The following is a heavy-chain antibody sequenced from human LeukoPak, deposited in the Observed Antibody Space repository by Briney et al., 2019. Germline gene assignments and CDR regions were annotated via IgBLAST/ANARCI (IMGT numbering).Heavy chain of an antibody. CDR2: INPNSRGT. CDR1: GCTFTDYY. D-gene: IGHD5-18*01. Sequence: GASVKVSCKASGCTFTDYYMHWVRQAPGQGLEWMGWINPNSRGTDSAQKFQGRFSMTRDTSISTAYMELSRLRSDDTAVYYCARRAREYSHDAFDIWGQGTMVTVSS. V-gene: IGHV1-2*02. J-gene: IGHJ3*02. CDR3: ARRAREYSHDAFDI.